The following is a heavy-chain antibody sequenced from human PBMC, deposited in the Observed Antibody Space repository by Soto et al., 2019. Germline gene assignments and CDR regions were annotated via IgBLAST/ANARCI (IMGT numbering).Heavy chain of an antibody. CDR2: IIPIFGTA. D-gene: IGHD5-18*01. CDR1: GGTFSSYA. CDR3: ARMESFGSLNWFDP. J-gene: IGHJ5*02. V-gene: IGHV1-69*06. Sequence: ASVKVSCKASGGTFSSYAISCVRQAPGQGLEWMGGIIPIFGTANYAQKFQGRVTITADISIATAYMELNSLTSEDTAIYYCARMESFGSLNWFDPWGQGTLVTVSS.